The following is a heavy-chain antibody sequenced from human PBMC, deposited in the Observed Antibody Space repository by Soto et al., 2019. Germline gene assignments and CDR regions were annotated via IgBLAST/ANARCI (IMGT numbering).Heavy chain of an antibody. CDR2: IYYSGST. V-gene: IGHV4-31*03. J-gene: IGHJ6*02. CDR1: GGSISSGGYY. Sequence: SETLSLTCTVSGGSISSGGYYWSWIRQHPGKGLEWIGYIYYSGSTYYNPSLKSRVTISVDTSKNQFSLKLSSVTAADTAMYYCAKNDDHGSYYHGMDVWGQGTTVTVSS. CDR3: AKNDDHGSYYHGMDV. D-gene: IGHD4-17*01.